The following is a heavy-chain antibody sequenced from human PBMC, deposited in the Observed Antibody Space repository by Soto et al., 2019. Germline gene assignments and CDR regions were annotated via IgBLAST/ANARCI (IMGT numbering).Heavy chain of an antibody. CDR3: AREAASDPSFYYHYMDV. V-gene: IGHV1-8*01. CDR1: GYTFTNYN. CDR2: MNPKTGNT. D-gene: IGHD6-25*01. J-gene: IGHJ6*03. Sequence: QEQLVQSGAEVKKPGAPVKVSCKASGYTFTNYNINWVRQATGQGLEWMGWMNPKTGNTGYAEKFQGRVPMTRNSSINTAFMELSGLRSEDTAVYYCAREAASDPSFYYHYMDVWGKGTTVTVSS.